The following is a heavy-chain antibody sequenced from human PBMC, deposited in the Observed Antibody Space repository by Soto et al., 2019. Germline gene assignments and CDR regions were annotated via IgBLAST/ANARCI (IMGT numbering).Heavy chain of an antibody. Sequence: SVKVSCKASGGTFSSYAISWVRQAPGQGLEWMGGIIPIFGTANYAQKFQGRVTITADESTSTAYMELSSLRSEDTAVYYCARNRNYYYYGMYVWRQGTTATVSS. CDR2: IIPIFGTA. J-gene: IGHJ6*02. CDR3: ARNRNYYYYGMYV. V-gene: IGHV1-69*13. CDR1: GGTFSSYA.